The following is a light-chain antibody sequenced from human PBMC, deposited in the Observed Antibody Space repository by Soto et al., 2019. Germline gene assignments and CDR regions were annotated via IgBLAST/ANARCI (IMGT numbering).Light chain of an antibody. J-gene: IGKJ4*01. V-gene: IGKV1-9*01. Sequence: DIPLTQSPSFLSASVGDRVTITCRASQGISSYLARYQQKPGKAPKLLIYAASTLQSGVPSRFSGSGSGTEFTLTISSLQPEDFATYYCQQLNSYPRLTFGGGTKVEIK. CDR3: QQLNSYPRLT. CDR2: AAS. CDR1: QGISSY.